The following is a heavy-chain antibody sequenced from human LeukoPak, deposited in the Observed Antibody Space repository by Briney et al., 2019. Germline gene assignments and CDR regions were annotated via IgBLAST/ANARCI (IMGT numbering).Heavy chain of an antibody. CDR1: GFSFRSYS. V-gene: IGHV3-48*04. CDR3: VRGGQGRDDYFDY. Sequence: PGGSLRPSCTASGFSFRSYSLNWVRQSPGKGLEWISYIGGGGDAIYYAESVRGRFTISRDNARNSVYLQVNSLRVEDTAVYYCVRGGQGRDDYFDYWGQGTLVTVSS. J-gene: IGHJ4*02. CDR2: IGGGGDAI.